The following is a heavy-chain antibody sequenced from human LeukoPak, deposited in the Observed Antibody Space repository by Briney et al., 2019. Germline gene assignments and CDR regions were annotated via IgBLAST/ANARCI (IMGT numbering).Heavy chain of an antibody. Sequence: SETLSLTCAVSGYSISSGYYWGWIRQPTGKGLEWIGSIYHSGSTYYNPSLKSRVTISVDTSKNQFSLKLSSVTAADTAVYYCARKGVAVASFDYWGQGTLVTVSS. D-gene: IGHD6-19*01. CDR3: ARKGVAVASFDY. J-gene: IGHJ4*02. CDR1: GYSISSGYY. CDR2: IYHSGST. V-gene: IGHV4-38-2*01.